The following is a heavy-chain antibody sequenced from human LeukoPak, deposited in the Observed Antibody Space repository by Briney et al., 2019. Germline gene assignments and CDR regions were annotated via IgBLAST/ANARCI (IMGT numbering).Heavy chain of an antibody. Sequence: QPGGSLRLSCAASGFTFSSYGMTWVRQAPGKGLEWVSAISGSGGSTYYADSVKGRFIMSRDNSQNTLYLQMSGLGTEDTAIYYCAKFRTNSQLWRPLDAFDIWGQGTMVTVSS. CDR1: GFTFSSYG. V-gene: IGHV3-23*01. D-gene: IGHD3-10*01. CDR2: ISGSGGST. CDR3: AKFRTNSQLWRPLDAFDI. J-gene: IGHJ3*02.